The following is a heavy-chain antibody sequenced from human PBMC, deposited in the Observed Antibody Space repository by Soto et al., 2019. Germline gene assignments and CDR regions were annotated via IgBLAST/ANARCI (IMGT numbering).Heavy chain of an antibody. D-gene: IGHD6-19*01. Sequence: QVQLVQSGAEVRKPGSSVKVSCQASGGTFSSYAISWVRQAPGQGLEWMGGIIPISGTANYAQKFQGRVTITADESTSTAYMELSSLRSEDTAVYYCARAVSESSSGWYGWFDPWGQGTLVTVSS. V-gene: IGHV1-69*01. CDR1: GGTFSSYA. CDR2: IIPISGTA. J-gene: IGHJ5*02. CDR3: ARAVSESSSGWYGWFDP.